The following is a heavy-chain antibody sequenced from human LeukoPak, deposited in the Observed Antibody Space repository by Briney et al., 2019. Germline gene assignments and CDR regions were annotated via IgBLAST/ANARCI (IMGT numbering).Heavy chain of an antibody. CDR1: GFTFSSYA. J-gene: IGHJ4*02. V-gene: IGHV3-23*01. CDR2: ISGSGGST. CDR3: AKGSSAPHRWITMVRGVDFDY. D-gene: IGHD3-10*01. Sequence: HTGGSLRLSCAASGFTFSSYATSWVRQAPGKGLEWVSAISGSGGSTYYADSVKGRFTISRDNSKNTLYLQMNSLRAEDTAVYYCAKGSSAPHRWITMVRGVDFDYWGQGTLVTVSS.